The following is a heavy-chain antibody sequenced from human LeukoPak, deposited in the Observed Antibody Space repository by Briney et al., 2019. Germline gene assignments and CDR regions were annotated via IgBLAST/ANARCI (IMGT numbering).Heavy chain of an antibody. CDR1: GGPISSYY. V-gene: IGHV4-59*01. D-gene: IGHD6-13*01. CDR3: ARVVAAAGTSWFDP. Sequence: SETLSLTCTVSGGPISSYYWSWIRQPPGKGLEWIGYIYYSGSTNYNPSLKSRVTISVDTSKNQFSLKLSSVTAADTAVYYCARVVAAAGTSWFDPWGQGTLVTVSS. J-gene: IGHJ5*02. CDR2: IYYSGST.